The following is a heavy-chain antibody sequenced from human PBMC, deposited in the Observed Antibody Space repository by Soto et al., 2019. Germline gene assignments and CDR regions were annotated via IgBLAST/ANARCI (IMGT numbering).Heavy chain of an antibody. D-gene: IGHD3-10*01. CDR2: IYYSGST. CDR1: GGSISSYY. Sequence: ETLSLTCTVSGGSISSYYWSWIRQPPGKGLEWIGYIYYSGSTNYNPSLKSRVTISVDTSKNQFSLKLSSVTAADTAVYYCARRYGSAFDIWGQGTMVTVSS. CDR3: ARRYGSAFDI. J-gene: IGHJ3*02. V-gene: IGHV4-59*08.